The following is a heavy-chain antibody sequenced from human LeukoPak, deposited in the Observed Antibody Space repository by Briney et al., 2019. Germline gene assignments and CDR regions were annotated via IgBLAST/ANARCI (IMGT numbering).Heavy chain of an antibody. CDR3: AREGAMVRGVLDY. J-gene: IGHJ4*02. V-gene: IGHV4-38-2*02. CDR2: INHSGST. Sequence: SETLSLTCAVSGYSISSGYYWGWIRQPPGKGLEWIGSINHSGSTYYNPSLKSRVTISVDTSKNQFSLKLSSVTAADTAVYYRAREGAMVRGVLDYWGQGTLVTVSS. CDR1: GYSISSGYY. D-gene: IGHD3-10*01.